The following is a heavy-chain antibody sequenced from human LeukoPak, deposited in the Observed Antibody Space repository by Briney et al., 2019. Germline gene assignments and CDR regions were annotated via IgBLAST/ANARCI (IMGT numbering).Heavy chain of an antibody. CDR2: IKQDGSET. CDR3: ARGDADDFWSGYHYMDV. Sequence: GGSLRLSCAASGFTFSNSWMSRVRQAPGKGLEWMANIKQDGSETHYVDSVKGRFTISRDNAKNSLYLQMNSLRAEDTALYHCARGDADDFWSGYHYMDVWGKGTTVTVSS. V-gene: IGHV3-7*03. D-gene: IGHD3-3*01. J-gene: IGHJ6*03. CDR1: GFTFSNSW.